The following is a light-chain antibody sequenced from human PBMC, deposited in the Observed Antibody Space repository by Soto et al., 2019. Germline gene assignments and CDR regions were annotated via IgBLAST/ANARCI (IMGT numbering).Light chain of an antibody. V-gene: IGKV2-28*01. J-gene: IGKJ1*01. CDR3: MQALQTPWT. Sequence: DIVMTQSPLSLPVTPGEPASISCRSSQSLLHSDGYNYLDWYLQKPGQSPQLLICLGSNRASGVPDRFSGSGSGTHFTLTISRVEAEDFGVYYCMQALQTPWTFGQGTQVEVK. CDR1: QSLLHSDGYNY. CDR2: LGS.